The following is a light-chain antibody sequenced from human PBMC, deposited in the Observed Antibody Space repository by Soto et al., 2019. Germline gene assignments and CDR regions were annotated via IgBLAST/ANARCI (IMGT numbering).Light chain of an antibody. J-gene: IGLJ3*02. V-gene: IGLV2-11*01. Sequence: QSALTQPRSVSGSPGQSVAISCTGTNSDAGGYKYVSWYQQHPGKAPKLVIYDVSERPSGVPDRFSGSGSGNTASLTISGLQAEDEADYYCSSYAGTYTLGVFGGGTKLTVL. CDR3: SSYAGTYTLGV. CDR1: NSDAGGYKY. CDR2: DVS.